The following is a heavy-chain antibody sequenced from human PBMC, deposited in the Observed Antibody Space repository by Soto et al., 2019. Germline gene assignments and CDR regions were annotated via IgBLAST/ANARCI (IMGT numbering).Heavy chain of an antibody. J-gene: IGHJ4*02. V-gene: IGHV4-39*01. CDR2: IYYSGST. CDR1: GGSISSSSYY. Sequence: ASETLSLTCTVSGGSISSSSYYWGWIRQPPGKGLEWIGSIYYSGSTYYNPSLKSRVTISVDTPKNQFSLKLSSVTAADTAVYYCARMDTAMVPFDYWGQGTLVTVSS. CDR3: ARMDTAMVPFDY. D-gene: IGHD5-18*01.